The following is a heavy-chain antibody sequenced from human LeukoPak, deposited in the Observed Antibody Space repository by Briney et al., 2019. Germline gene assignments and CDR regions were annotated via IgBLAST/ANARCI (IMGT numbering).Heavy chain of an antibody. CDR2: TYYRSKWYN. V-gene: IGHV6-1*01. CDR3: ARGATPRFDY. J-gene: IGHJ4*02. D-gene: IGHD1-26*01. CDR1: GDSVSSNSAA. Sequence: KSSQTLSLTCAISGDSVSSNSAAWNWIRQSPSRGLEWLGRTYYRSKWYNDYAVSVKSRTTINSDTSKNQFSLQLNSVTPEDTAVYFCARGATPRFDYWGQGTLVTVSS.